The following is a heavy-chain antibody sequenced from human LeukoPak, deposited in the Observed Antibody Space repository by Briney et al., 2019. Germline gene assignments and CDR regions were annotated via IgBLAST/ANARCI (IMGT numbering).Heavy chain of an antibody. CDR3: ARDAPLNYDFWSGYLDY. V-gene: IGHV3-48*01. D-gene: IGHD3-3*01. J-gene: IGHJ4*02. CDR2: ISSSCSTT. CDR1: GFTFSSYS. Sequence: GGSLRLSCAASGFTFSSYSMNWVRQAPGKGLEWVSYISSSCSTTYYADSVKGRFTISRDNAKNSLYLQMNSLRAEDTAAYYCARDAPLNYDFWSGYLDYRGQGTLVTVSS.